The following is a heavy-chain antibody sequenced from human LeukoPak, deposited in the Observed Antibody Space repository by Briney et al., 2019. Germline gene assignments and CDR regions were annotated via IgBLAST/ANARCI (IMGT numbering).Heavy chain of an antibody. CDR3: AREYCSGGSCYSDALDY. Sequence: GGSLRLSCAASGFTFSSYWMSWVRQAPGKGLEWVANIKQDGSEKYYVDSVKGRFTISRDNAKNSLYLQMNSLRAEDAAVYYCAREYCSGGSCYSDALDYWGQGTLVTVSS. CDR1: GFTFSSYW. J-gene: IGHJ4*02. CDR2: IKQDGSEK. D-gene: IGHD2-15*01. V-gene: IGHV3-7*01.